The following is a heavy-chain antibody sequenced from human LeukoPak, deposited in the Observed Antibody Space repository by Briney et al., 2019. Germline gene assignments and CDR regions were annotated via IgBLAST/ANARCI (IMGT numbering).Heavy chain of an antibody. D-gene: IGHD1-1*01. V-gene: IGHV5-51*01. CDR2: IFPSDSDT. CDR3: ARRSRLRGTYYFGMDV. Sequence: SLKISGLWSGYTFTNYWVGWVRPMPGKGLEWMGIIFPSDSDTRYSPSFEGQVTISADESINTAYLQWSSLKASDTATYYCARRSRLRGTYYFGMDVWGQGTTVTVSS. CDR1: GYTFTNYW. J-gene: IGHJ6*02.